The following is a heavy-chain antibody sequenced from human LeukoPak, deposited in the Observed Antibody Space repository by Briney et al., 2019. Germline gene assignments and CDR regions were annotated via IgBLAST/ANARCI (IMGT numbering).Heavy chain of an antibody. CDR2: ISSSSSYI. J-gene: IGHJ4*02. Sequence: GGSLRLSCAASGFTFSSYSMNWVRQAPGKGLEWVSSISSSSSYIYYADSVKGRFTISRDNAKNSLYLQMNSLRAEDTAVYYCASEDCSGGSCPLDYWGQGTLVTVSS. CDR1: GFTFSSYS. V-gene: IGHV3-21*01. D-gene: IGHD2-15*01. CDR3: ASEDCSGGSCPLDY.